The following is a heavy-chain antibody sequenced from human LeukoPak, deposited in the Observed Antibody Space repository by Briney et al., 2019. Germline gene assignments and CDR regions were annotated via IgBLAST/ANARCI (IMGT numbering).Heavy chain of an antibody. V-gene: IGHV4-4*07. CDR1: GASISSYY. CDR2: IYISGTT. J-gene: IGHJ4*02. CDR3: ARDDVPYRGTYTPFDV. Sequence: SETLSLTCSVSGASISSYYWSWVRQPAGKGLEWIGRIYISGTTKHNPSLKSRVTMSVDTSRNQFSLRLTSVTAADTAVYFCARDDVPYRGTYTPFDVWGQGTLVTVSS. D-gene: IGHD3-10*02.